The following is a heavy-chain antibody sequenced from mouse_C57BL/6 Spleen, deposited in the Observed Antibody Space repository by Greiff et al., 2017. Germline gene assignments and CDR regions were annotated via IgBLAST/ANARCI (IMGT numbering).Heavy chain of an antibody. CDR3: ARERDYGNYFLYVMDY. CDR2: IDPSDSET. J-gene: IGHJ4*01. CDR1: GYTFTSYW. D-gene: IGHD2-1*01. Sequence: QVQLQQPGAELVRPGSSVKLSCKASGYTFTSYWMHWVKQRPIQGLEWIGNIDPSDSETHYNQKFKDKATLTVDKSSSTAYMQLSSLTSEDSAVYYCARERDYGNYFLYVMDYWGQGTSVTVSS. V-gene: IGHV1-52*01.